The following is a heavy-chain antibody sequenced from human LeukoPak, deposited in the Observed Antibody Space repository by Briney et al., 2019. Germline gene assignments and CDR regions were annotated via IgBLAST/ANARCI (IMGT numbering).Heavy chain of an antibody. CDR2: INPSGGST. CDR1: GYTFTSYY. CDR3: ARGPSFTMVRGVHSRCMDV. V-gene: IGHV1-46*01. J-gene: IGHJ6*04. Sequence: ASVKVSCKASGYTFTSYYMHWVRQAPGQGLEWMGIINPSGGSTSYAQRFQGRVTMTRDTSTSTVYMELSSLRSEDTAVYCCARGPSFTMVRGVHSRCMDVWGKGTTVTVSS. D-gene: IGHD3-10*01.